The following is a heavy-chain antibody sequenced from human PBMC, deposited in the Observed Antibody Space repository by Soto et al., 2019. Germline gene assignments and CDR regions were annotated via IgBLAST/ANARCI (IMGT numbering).Heavy chain of an antibody. CDR2: ISHDGTNT. J-gene: IGHJ4*02. V-gene: IGHV3-30*18. CDR3: AKRAVWTKSYDSGWYYIDH. Sequence: GGSLRLSCAASGFTFSNSGMHWVRQAPGKGLEWVAVISHDGTNTYYADSVKGRFTISRDNSKNTLYLQINSLRPEDTANYYCAKRAVWTKSYDSGWYYIDHWGQGTLVTVSS. D-gene: IGHD6-19*01. CDR1: GFTFSNSG.